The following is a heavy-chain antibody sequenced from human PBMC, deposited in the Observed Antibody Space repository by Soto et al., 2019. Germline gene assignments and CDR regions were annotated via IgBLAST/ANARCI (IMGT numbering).Heavy chain of an antibody. CDR1: GGSISSGGYY. CDR2: IYYSGST. V-gene: IGHV4-31*03. CDR3: ARGGPYSSSSRWFDP. D-gene: IGHD6-13*01. Sequence: QVQLQESGPGLVKPSQTLSLTCTVSGGSISSGGYYWSCIRQHPGKGLEWIGYIYYSGSTYYNPSLKSRVTISVDTSKNQFSLKLSSVTAADTAVYYCARGGPYSSSSRWFDPWGQGTLVTVSS. J-gene: IGHJ5*02.